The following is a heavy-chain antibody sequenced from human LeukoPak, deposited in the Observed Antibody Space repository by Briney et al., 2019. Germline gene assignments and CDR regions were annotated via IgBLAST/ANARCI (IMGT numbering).Heavy chain of an antibody. CDR1: GFTFITSW. J-gene: IGHJ4*02. D-gene: IGHD3-16*01. V-gene: IGHV3-7*01. CDR3: ATFKSLGY. Sequence: GGSLRLSCAASGFTFITSWMSWLRQAPGKGLEWVAHIKPDGSEKYYVDSVKGRFTISRDNAKNSLSLQMNSLRAEDTSIYYCATFKSLGYWGQGTLVTVSS. CDR2: IKPDGSEK.